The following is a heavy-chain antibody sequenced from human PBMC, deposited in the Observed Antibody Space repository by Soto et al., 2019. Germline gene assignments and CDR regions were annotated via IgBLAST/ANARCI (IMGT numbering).Heavy chain of an antibody. V-gene: IGHV1-3*01. CDR2: INPATGDT. J-gene: IGHJ5*02. D-gene: IGHD3-10*01. Sequence: QVHRVQSGAEVQKPGASVRISCQASGYAFTTSAIHWVRQAPGQSLEWMGWINPATGDTKYSQNVRGRVTFALDTSATTAYMDLRSLASHDTAVYYCARAAGRSKLLPYYFAPCGQGTLVTVSS. CDR1: GYAFTTSA. CDR3: ARAAGRSKLLPYYFAP.